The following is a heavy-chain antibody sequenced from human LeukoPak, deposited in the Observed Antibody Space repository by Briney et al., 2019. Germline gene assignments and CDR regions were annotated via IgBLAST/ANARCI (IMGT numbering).Heavy chain of an antibody. CDR3: ARTSSWYYFDY. V-gene: IGHV4-39*01. D-gene: IGHD6-13*01. CDR2: IYYSGST. CDR1: GGSISSSSYY. Sequence: SESLSLTCTVSGGSISSSSYYWGWIRQPPGKGLEWIGSIYYSGSTYYNPSLKSRVTISVDTSKNQFSLKLSSVTAADTAVYYCARTSSWYYFDYWGQGTLFTVSS. J-gene: IGHJ4*02.